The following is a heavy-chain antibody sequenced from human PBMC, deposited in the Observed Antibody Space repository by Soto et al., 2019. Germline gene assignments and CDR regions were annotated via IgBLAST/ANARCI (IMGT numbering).Heavy chain of an antibody. CDR1: GGSISSYY. V-gene: IGHV4-59*01. D-gene: IGHD5-18*01. J-gene: IGHJ4*02. CDR2: IYYSGST. CDR3: ASRRGYSYFY. Sequence: SETLSLTCTVSGGSISSYYWSCIRQPPGKGLEWIGYIYYSGSTNYNPSLKSRVTISVDTSKNQFSLKLSSVTAADTALYYCASRRGYSYFYWGQGTLVTVSS.